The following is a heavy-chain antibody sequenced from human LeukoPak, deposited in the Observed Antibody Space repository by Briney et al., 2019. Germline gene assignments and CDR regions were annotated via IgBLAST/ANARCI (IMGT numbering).Heavy chain of an antibody. CDR3: VRRARVIGVSDTFDF. Sequence: SETLSLTCTVSGGSISSYYWSWIRQPPGKGLEWIGYIYYSGSTNYNPSLKSRVTISVDTSKNQFSLKLSSVTAADTAVYYCVRRARVIGVSDTFDFWGQGTMVTVSS. CDR1: GGSISSYY. D-gene: IGHD2-8*01. J-gene: IGHJ3*01. CDR2: IYYSGST. V-gene: IGHV4-59*08.